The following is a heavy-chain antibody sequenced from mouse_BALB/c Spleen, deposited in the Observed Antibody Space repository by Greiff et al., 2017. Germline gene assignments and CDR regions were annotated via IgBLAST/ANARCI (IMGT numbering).Heavy chain of an antibody. CDR2: ISDGGSYT. D-gene: IGHD2-4*01. J-gene: IGHJ3*01. Sequence: EVKVVESGGGLVKPGGSLKLSCAASGFTFSDYYMYWVRQTPEKRLEWVATISDGGSYTYYPDSVKGRFTISRDNAKNNLYLQMSSLKSEDTAMYYCARVDDYDEGFAYWGQGTLVTVSA. CDR3: ARVDDYDEGFAY. V-gene: IGHV5-4*02. CDR1: GFTFSDYY.